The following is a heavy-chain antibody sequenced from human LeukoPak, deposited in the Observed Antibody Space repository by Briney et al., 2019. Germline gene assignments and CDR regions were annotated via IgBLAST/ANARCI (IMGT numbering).Heavy chain of an antibody. CDR2: IYHSGST. J-gene: IGHJ4*02. CDR3: ARAFGSSWPEPFDY. CDR1: GYSISSGYY. V-gene: IGHV4-38-2*01. D-gene: IGHD6-13*01. Sequence: SETLSLTCAVSGYSISSGYYWGWIRQPPGKGLEWIGSIYHSGSTYYNPSLKSRVTISVDTSKNQFSLKLSSVTAADTAVYYCARAFGSSWPEPFDYWGQGTLVTVSS.